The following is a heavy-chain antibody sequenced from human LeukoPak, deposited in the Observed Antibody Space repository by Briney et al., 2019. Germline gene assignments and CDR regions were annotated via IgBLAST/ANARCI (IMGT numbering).Heavy chain of an antibody. D-gene: IGHD6-13*01. CDR3: AGDVGTAHFDY. Sequence: GGSLRLSCAASGFTFSSYAMHWVRQAPGKGLEWVAVISYDGNNKYYADSVKGRFTISRDNSKNTLYLQMNSLRAEDTAVYYCAGDVGTAHFDYWGQGTLVTVSS. CDR2: ISYDGNNK. J-gene: IGHJ4*02. CDR1: GFTFSSYA. V-gene: IGHV3-30-3*01.